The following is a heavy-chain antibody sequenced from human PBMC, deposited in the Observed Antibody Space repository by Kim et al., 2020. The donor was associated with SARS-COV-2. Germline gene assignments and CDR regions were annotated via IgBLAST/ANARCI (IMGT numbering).Heavy chain of an antibody. CDR3: ASSVITIFGVVIIRDYYYYVIDV. J-gene: IGHJ6*02. Sequence: SVKVSCKASGGTCSSYAISWVRQAPGQGLEWMGGIIPIFGTANYAQKFQGRVTITADESTSTAYMELSSLRSEDTAVYYCASSVITIFGVVIIRDYYYYVIDVWGQGTTVTVSS. D-gene: IGHD3-3*01. CDR2: IIPIFGTA. CDR1: GGTCSSYA. V-gene: IGHV1-69*13.